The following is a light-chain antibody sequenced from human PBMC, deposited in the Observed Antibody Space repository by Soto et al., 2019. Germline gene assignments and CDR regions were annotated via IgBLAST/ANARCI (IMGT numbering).Light chain of an antibody. V-gene: IGLV2-23*02. Sequence: QSVLTPPASVSGSPGQSITISCTGTSSKIGSYNLVSWYQHHPGKAPKLMIYEVSERPSGVSNRFSGSKSGNTASLTISGLQAEDEADYYCCSYAGRTTPYVFGTGTKVTV. J-gene: IGLJ1*01. CDR1: SSKIGSYNL. CDR2: EVS. CDR3: CSYAGRTTPYV.